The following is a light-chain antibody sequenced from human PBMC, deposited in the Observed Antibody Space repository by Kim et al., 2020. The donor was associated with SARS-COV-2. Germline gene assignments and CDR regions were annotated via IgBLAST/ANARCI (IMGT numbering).Light chain of an antibody. V-gene: IGLV2-11*01. CDR1: SSDVGGYNY. J-gene: IGLJ3*02. CDR3: CSYAGSYWV. Sequence: QSALTQPRSVSGSPGQSVTISCTGTSSDVGGYNYVSWYQQHTGKAPKLMIYDVSKRPSGVPDRFSGSKSGNTASLTISGLQAEDEADYYCCSYAGSYWVFGGGTQLTVL. CDR2: DVS.